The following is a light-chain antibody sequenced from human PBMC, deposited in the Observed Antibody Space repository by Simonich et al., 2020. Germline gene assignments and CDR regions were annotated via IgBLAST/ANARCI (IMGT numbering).Light chain of an antibody. Sequence: DIVMTQSPDSLAVSLGERATINCKSSQSVLYSSNNKNKLAWYQQKPGQPPKLIIYWASTRESGVPDRFSGSGSGTDFTLTISSLQAEDVAVYYCQQYYSTPHTFGQGTKLEIK. CDR1: QSVLYSSNNKNK. CDR2: WAS. CDR3: QQYYSTPHT. J-gene: IGKJ2*01. V-gene: IGKV4-1*01.